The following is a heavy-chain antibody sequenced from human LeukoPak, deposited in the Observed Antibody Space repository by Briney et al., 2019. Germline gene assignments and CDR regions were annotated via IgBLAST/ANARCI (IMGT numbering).Heavy chain of an antibody. J-gene: IGHJ5*02. D-gene: IGHD1-26*01. V-gene: IGHV1-18*01. CDR3: ARDNSVGDYAWWFDP. CDR1: GYTFNSHG. CDR2: ISAYIGNT. Sequence: ASVKVSCKASGYTFNSHGISWVRQAPGQGLEWMGWISAYIGNTNYAQKLQGRVTMTRDMSTSTDYMELSSLRSEDTAVYYCARDNSVGDYAWWFDPWGQGTLVTVSS.